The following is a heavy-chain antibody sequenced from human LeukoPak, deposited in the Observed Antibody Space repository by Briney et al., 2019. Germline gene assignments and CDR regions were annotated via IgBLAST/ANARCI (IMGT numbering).Heavy chain of an antibody. CDR3: ARGNGPTYYYYYYMDV. CDR2: ISSSGSTI. D-gene: IGHD3-16*01. V-gene: IGHV3-48*03. J-gene: IGHJ6*03. Sequence: PGGSLRLSCAASGFTFSSYEMNWVRQAPGKGLEWVSYISSSGSTIYYADSVKGRFTISRDNAKNSLYLQMNSLRAEDTAVYYCARGNGPTYYYYYYMDVWGKGTTVTVSS. CDR1: GFTFSSYE.